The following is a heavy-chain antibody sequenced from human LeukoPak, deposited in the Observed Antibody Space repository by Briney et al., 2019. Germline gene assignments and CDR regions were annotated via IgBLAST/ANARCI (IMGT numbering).Heavy chain of an antibody. Sequence: PWGSLTCSCAASGFTFSGSARHWVRQSSGKGLEWVGHIDKKDNFYATTSAASVTGRFTISRDDSKNTAYLQMNSLKTEDTALYYCTRDSGTHNWLDPWAQGTLVTVSS. CDR2: IDKKDNFYAT. V-gene: IGHV3-73*01. J-gene: IGHJ5*02. CDR1: GFTFSGSA. CDR3: TRDSGTHNWLDP. D-gene: IGHD1-26*01.